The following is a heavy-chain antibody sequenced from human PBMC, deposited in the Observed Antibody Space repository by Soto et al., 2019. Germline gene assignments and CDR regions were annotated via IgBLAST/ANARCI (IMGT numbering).Heavy chain of an antibody. Sequence: QVQLVQSGAEVKKPGSSVKVSCKASGGTFSSYAISWVRQAPGQGLEWMGGIIPIFGTANYAQKFQGIVTITADKATSTAYMGLSSLRTEDTAVYYCAGGLPYDAFESCGQVTMVTVSS. V-gene: IGHV1-69*06. CDR1: GGTFSSYA. J-gene: IGHJ3*02. CDR2: IIPIFGTA. CDR3: AGGLPYDAFES. D-gene: IGHD5-18*01.